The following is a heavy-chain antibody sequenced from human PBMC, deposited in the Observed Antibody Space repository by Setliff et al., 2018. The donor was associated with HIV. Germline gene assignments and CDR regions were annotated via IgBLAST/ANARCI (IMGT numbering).Heavy chain of an antibody. CDR1: GGSISSYY. CDR3: IIAYSSGWLAPMGFDS. V-gene: IGHV4-4*08. J-gene: IGHJ4*02. Sequence: SETLSLTCTVSGGSISSYYWSWIRQPPGKGLEWIGYISSGSTYYNPSLKSRATISVDTSKNQFSLKLSSVTAADTAVYYCIIAYSSGWLAPMGFDSWGQGTLVTVSS. CDR2: ISSGST. D-gene: IGHD6-19*01.